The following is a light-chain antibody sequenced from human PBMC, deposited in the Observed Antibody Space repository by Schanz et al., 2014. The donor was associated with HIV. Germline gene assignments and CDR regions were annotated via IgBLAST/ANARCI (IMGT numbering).Light chain of an antibody. CDR2: DVS. CDR1: RRDVGGYAY. J-gene: IGLJ2*01. Sequence: QSALTQPDSVSGSPGQSITISCTGTRRDVGGYAYVSWYQQHPGKAPKLMIYDVSNRPSGVSNRFSGSKSGNTASLTISGLQAEDEADYYCSSFAGNNKLLFGGGTKVTVL. CDR3: SSFAGNNKLL. V-gene: IGLV2-14*03.